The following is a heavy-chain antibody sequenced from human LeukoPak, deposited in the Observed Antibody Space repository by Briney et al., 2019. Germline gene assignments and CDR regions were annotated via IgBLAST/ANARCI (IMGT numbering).Heavy chain of an antibody. CDR3: ARDVTYYGADWFDP. D-gene: IGHD4-17*01. Sequence: GESLRLSCAASGFTFSSYGMNWVRQAPGKGLEWVSYISSTASTIYYADSVKGRFTISRDNAKNSLFLQMNSLRAEDTAVYYCARDVTYYGADWFDPWGQGTLVTVSS. CDR1: GFTFSSYG. V-gene: IGHV3-48*04. J-gene: IGHJ5*02. CDR2: ISSTASTI.